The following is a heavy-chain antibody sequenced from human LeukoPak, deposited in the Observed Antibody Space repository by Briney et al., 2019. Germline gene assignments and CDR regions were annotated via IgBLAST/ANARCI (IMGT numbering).Heavy chain of an antibody. D-gene: IGHD3-22*01. CDR1: GFTFSSYG. J-gene: IGHJ4*02. Sequence: GGSLRLSCAASGFTFSSYGMHWVRQAPGKGLEWVAVISYDGSNKYYADSVKGRFTISRDNSKNTLYLQMNSLRAEDTAVYYCANGDYYDSSGASPGFDYWGQGTLVTVSS. CDR3: ANGDYYDSSGASPGFDY. V-gene: IGHV3-30*18. CDR2: ISYDGSNK.